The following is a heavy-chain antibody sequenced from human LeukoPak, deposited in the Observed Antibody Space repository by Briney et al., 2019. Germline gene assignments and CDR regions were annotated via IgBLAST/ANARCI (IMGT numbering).Heavy chain of an antibody. Sequence: SETLSLTCTVSGGSISSYYWSWIRQPPGKGLEWIGYIYYSGNTNYNPSLKSRVTISVDTSKNQFSLKLSSVTAADTAVYYCASSPNSSSFFYFDYWGQGTLVTVSS. J-gene: IGHJ4*02. V-gene: IGHV4-59*12. CDR2: IYYSGNT. D-gene: IGHD6-13*01. CDR3: ASSPNSSSFFYFDY. CDR1: GGSISSYY.